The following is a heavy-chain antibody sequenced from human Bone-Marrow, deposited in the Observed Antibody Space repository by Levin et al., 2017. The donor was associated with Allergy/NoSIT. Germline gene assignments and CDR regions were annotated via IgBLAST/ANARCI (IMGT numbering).Heavy chain of an antibody. CDR2: IYPGDPET. D-gene: IGHD1-1*01. Sequence: GESLKISCRGSGYNFPDYWIAWVRQVPGKGLEWMGIIYPGDPETKYSPSYSPSFQGQVTMSVDRSMNAAYLQWNSLPVSDTAIYYCSRHDCTDTNCYWNLERWGQGTLVTVSS. CDR1: GYNFPDYW. CDR3: SRHDCTDTNCYWNLER. J-gene: IGHJ4*02. V-gene: IGHV5-51*01.